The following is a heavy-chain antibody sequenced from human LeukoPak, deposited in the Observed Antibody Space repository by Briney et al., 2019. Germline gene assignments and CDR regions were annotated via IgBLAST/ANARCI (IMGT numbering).Heavy chain of an antibody. CDR3: GREIQAPGKTLEY. CDR1: GFTSSSYW. V-gene: IGHV3-74*01. J-gene: IGHJ4*02. CDR2: INDDGTYT. Sequence: TGGSLTLSCALSGFTSSSYWMHWVRQVPGKGLVWASCINDDGTYTVYADSVKGRFTISRDNAKNTLYLQMNSLRGEDTAVYYCGREIQAPGKTLEYWGQGTLVTVSS.